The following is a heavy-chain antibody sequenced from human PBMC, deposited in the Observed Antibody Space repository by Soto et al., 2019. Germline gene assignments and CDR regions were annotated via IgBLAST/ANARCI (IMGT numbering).Heavy chain of an antibody. V-gene: IGHV6-1*01. J-gene: IGHJ4*02. CDR2: TYYRSKWYN. D-gene: IGHD1-26*01. Sequence: PSQTLSLTCVISGDSVSSNSAAWNWIRQSPSRGLEWLGRTYYRSKWYNDYAVSVKSRITINPDTSKNQFSLQLNSVTPEDTAVYYCARSGWELLEFYFDYWGQGTLVTVSS. CDR3: ARSGWELLEFYFDY. CDR1: GDSVSSNSAA.